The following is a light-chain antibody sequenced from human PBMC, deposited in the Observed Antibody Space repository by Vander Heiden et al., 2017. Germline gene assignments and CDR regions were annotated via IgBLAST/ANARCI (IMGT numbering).Light chain of an antibody. Sequence: QSVLTPPPTVSVSPGQRATISCTGSSSNIGAGSYFHPYQHQPATAPNPPTYGNSNRPSGVPDRFSGSKSGTSASLAITELQAEDEAEYYCQSYDSSLSGWGVFGTGTKVTVL. J-gene: IGLJ1*01. CDR2: GNS. CDR1: SSNIGAGSY. CDR3: QSYDSSLSGWGV. V-gene: IGLV1-40*01.